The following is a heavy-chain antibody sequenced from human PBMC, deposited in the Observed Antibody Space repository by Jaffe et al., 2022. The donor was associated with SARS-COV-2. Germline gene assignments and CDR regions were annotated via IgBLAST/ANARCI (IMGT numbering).Heavy chain of an antibody. Sequence: EVQLLESGGGLVQPGGSLRLSCAASGFTFSSYAMSWVRQAPGKGLEWVSAISGSGGSTYYADSVKGRFTISRDNSKNTLYLQMNSLRAEDTAVYYCAKDPTPYCSSTSCQMGYWGQGTLVTVSS. D-gene: IGHD2-2*01. CDR1: GFTFSSYA. V-gene: IGHV3-23*01. J-gene: IGHJ4*02. CDR3: AKDPTPYCSSTSCQMGY. CDR2: ISGSGGST.